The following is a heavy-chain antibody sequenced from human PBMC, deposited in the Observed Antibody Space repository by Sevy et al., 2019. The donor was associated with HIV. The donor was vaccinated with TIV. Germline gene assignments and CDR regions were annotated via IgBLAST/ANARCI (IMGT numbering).Heavy chain of an antibody. CDR3: ARPLYYDFWSGYPLGAFDI. J-gene: IGHJ3*02. Sequence: ASVKVSCKASGYTFTSYGISWVRQAPGRGLEWMGWISAYNGNTNYAQKLQGRVTMTTDTSTSTAYMELRSLRSDDTAVYYCARPLYYDFWSGYPLGAFDIWGQGTMVTVSS. V-gene: IGHV1-18*01. D-gene: IGHD3-3*01. CDR1: GYTFTSYG. CDR2: ISAYNGNT.